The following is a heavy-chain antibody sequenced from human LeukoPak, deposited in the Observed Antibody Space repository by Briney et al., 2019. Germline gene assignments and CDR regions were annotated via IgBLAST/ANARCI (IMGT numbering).Heavy chain of an antibody. D-gene: IGHD2/OR15-2a*01. J-gene: IGHJ1*01. V-gene: IGHV1-2*02. CDR1: GYTFTGYY. CDR2: INPNSGGT. CDR3: ARGIVLSGGMEYFQH. Sequence: GASVKVSCKASGYTFTGYYMHWVRQAPGQGLEWMGWINPNSGGTNYAQKFQGRVTMTRDTSISTAYMELSRLRSDDTAVYYCARGIVLSGGMEYFQHWGQGTLVTVSS.